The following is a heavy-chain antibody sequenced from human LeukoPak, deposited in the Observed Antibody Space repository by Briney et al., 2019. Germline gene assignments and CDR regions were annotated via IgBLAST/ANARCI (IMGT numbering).Heavy chain of an antibody. D-gene: IGHD3-3*01. CDR2: ISAYNGNT. CDR1: GYTFTSYG. J-gene: IGHJ4*02. Sequence: ASVKVSCKASGYTFTSYGISWVRQAPGQGLEWMGWISAYNGNTNYAQKLQGRVTMTTDTSTSTAYMELRSLRSDDTAVYYCARSMEIVLRFLEWQTIGFDYWGQGTLVTVSS. V-gene: IGHV1-18*01. CDR3: ARSMEIVLRFLEWQTIGFDY.